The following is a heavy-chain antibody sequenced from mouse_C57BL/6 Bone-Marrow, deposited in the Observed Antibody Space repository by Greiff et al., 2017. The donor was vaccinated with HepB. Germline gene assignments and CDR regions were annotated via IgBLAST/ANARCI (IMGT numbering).Heavy chain of an antibody. D-gene: IGHD5-1*01. V-gene: IGHV5-16*01. CDR2: INYDGSST. Sequence: EVNLVESEGGLVQPGSSMKLSCTASGFTFSDYYMAWVRQVPEKGLEWVANINYDGSSTYYLDSLKSRFIISRDNAKNILYLQMSSLKSEDTATYYCARDKYLDYWGQGTSVTVSS. CDR1: GFTFSDYY. J-gene: IGHJ4*01. CDR3: ARDKYLDY.